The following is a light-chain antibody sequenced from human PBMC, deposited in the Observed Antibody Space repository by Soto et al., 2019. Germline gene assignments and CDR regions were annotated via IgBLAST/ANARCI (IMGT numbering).Light chain of an antibody. CDR1: QTISSW. V-gene: IGKV1-5*03. Sequence: IQVTRSTSTVSGCVGDRVTITRLASQTISSWLAWYQQKPGKAAKLLIYKASTLKSGVPSRFSCSVSGTEFTLSICSLQPDHFPTYYCQHDYSYSEAFGEGTKLDIK. CDR2: KAS. J-gene: IGKJ1*01. CDR3: QHDYSYSEA.